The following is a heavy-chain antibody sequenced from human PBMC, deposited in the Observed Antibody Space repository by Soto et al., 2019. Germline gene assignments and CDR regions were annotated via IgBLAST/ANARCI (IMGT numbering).Heavy chain of an antibody. J-gene: IGHJ4*02. D-gene: IGHD3-9*01. CDR1: GFTFSSYA. CDR2: ISGSGGST. CDR3: AKDSLLDILTGYFSPYFDF. V-gene: IGHV3-23*01. Sequence: EVQLLESGGGLVQPGGSLRLSCAASGFTFSSYAMSWVRQAPGKGLEWVSAISGSGGSTYYADSVKGRFTISRDNSQNSLYLQMNSPSAEDTAVYYCAKDSLLDILTGYFSPYFDFWGQGPLVTVSS.